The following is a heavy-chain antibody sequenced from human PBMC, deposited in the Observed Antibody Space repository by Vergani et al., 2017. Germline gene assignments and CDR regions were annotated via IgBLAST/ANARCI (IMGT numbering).Heavy chain of an antibody. V-gene: IGHV3-21*06. CDR1: GFTFSSCA. CDR3: ARDCTSGGCPDNYGMDV. CDR2: IGSSGPYI. Sequence: EVQLLESGGGLVQPGGSLRLSCAASGFTFSSCAMSWVRQAPGKGLEWVAFIGSSGPYINYADSVKGRFIISRDNTNNSLFLQLRSLRAEDAAVYYCARDCTSGGCPDNYGMDVWGQGATVTVSS. J-gene: IGHJ6*02. D-gene: IGHD2-8*01.